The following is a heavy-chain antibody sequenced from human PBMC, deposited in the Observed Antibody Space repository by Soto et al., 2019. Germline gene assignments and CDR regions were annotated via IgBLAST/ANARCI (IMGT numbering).Heavy chain of an antibody. CDR2: IYYSGST. V-gene: IGHV4-39*01. D-gene: IGHD3-22*01. CDR1: GGSISSSSYY. Sequence: SETLSLTCTVSGGSISSSSYYWGWIRQPPGKGLEWIGSIYYSGSTYYNTSLKNQVTISVDTSKNQFSLKLSSVTAADTAVYYCARQHYYDSSGYYTWNWGQGTLVTSPQ. J-gene: IGHJ4*02. CDR3: ARQHYYDSSGYYTWN.